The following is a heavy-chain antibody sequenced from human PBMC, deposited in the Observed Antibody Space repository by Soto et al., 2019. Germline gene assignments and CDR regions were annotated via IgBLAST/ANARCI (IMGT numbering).Heavy chain of an antibody. CDR3: ARVGVFGVVDNWFDP. V-gene: IGHV1-18*01. D-gene: IGHD3-3*01. J-gene: IGHJ5*02. Sequence: TSVKVSCKASGYTFTSYGISWVRQAPGQGLEWMGWTSAYNGNTNYAQKLQGRVTMTTDTSTSTAYMELRSLRSDDTAVYYCARVGVFGVVDNWFDPWGQGTLVTVSS. CDR2: TSAYNGNT. CDR1: GYTFTSYG.